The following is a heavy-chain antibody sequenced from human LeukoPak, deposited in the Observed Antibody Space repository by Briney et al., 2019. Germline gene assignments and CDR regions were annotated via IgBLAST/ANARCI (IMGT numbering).Heavy chain of an antibody. CDR2: ISWNSGSI. Sequence: GGSLRLSCAASGFTFDDYAMHWVRQAPGKGLEWVSGISWNSGSIGYADSVKGRFTISRDNAKNSLYLQMNSLRAEDMALYYCAKDKRSFISLNAFDMWGQGTMVAVSS. D-gene: IGHD3-16*02. CDR1: GFTFDDYA. V-gene: IGHV3-9*03. CDR3: AKDKRSFISLNAFDM. J-gene: IGHJ3*02.